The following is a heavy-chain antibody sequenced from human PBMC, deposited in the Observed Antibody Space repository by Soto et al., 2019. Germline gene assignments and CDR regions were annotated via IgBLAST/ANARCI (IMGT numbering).Heavy chain of an antibody. CDR2: MSGGGALI. CDR3: KRLRTITAGASDC. D-gene: IGHD2-21*02. Sequence: EVQLLESGGGLVQPGGSLRLSCAASGFTFSNYAMSWVRQAPGKGLEWVATMSGGGALIDYADSLKGRFTISRDNSRKTLHLQMTLLRAVDTAVNYRKRLRTITAGASDCWGQGTLVTVSS. V-gene: IGHV3-23*01. J-gene: IGHJ4*02. CDR1: GFTFSNYA.